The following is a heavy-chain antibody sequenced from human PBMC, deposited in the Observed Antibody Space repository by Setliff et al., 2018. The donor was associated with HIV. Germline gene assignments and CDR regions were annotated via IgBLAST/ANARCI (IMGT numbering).Heavy chain of an antibody. Sequence: PSETLSLTCTVSGGSISSHYWSWIRQPPGKGLEWIGYMFYGGNTDYNPSLKGRITISVDTSKNQISLRLRSVTAADTAVYYCARAYGSERLNWFDPWGQGTPVTV. CDR2: MFYGGNT. V-gene: IGHV4-59*11. J-gene: IGHJ5*02. D-gene: IGHD3-10*01. CDR1: GGSISSHY. CDR3: ARAYGSERLNWFDP.